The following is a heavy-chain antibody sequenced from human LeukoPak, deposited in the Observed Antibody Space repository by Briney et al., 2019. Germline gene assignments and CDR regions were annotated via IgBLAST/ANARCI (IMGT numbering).Heavy chain of an antibody. J-gene: IGHJ4*02. V-gene: IGHV3-30*18. CDR3: AKESPLNLERPLGY. Sequence: PGGSLRLSCAASGFTFSSYGMHWVHQAPGKGLEWVAVISYDGSNKYYADSVKGRFTISRDNSKNTLYLQMNSLRAEDTAVYYCAKESPLNLERPLGYWGQGTLVTVSS. CDR1: GFTFSSYG. D-gene: IGHD1-1*01. CDR2: ISYDGSNK.